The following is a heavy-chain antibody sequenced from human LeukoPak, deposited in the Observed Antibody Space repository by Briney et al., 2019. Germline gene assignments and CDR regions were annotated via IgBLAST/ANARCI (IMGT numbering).Heavy chain of an antibody. V-gene: IGHV4-34*01. Sequence: KPSETLSLTCAVYGGSFSGYYWSWIRQPPGKGLEWIGEINHSGSTNYNPSLKSRVTISVDTSKNQFSLKLTSVTAADTAAYYCARRNYGSLGFDYWGQETLVTVSS. J-gene: IGHJ4*02. CDR3: ARRNYGSLGFDY. CDR2: INHSGST. D-gene: IGHD3-10*01. CDR1: GGSFSGYY.